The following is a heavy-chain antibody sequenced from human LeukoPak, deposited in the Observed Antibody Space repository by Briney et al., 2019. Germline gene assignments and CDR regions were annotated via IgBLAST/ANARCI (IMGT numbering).Heavy chain of an antibody. J-gene: IGHJ3*02. CDR3: AGYCSSTSCYPRGAFDI. CDR2: IYYSGST. V-gene: IGHV4-59*01. Sequence: SETLSLTCTVSGGSISSYYWSWIRQPPGKGLEWIGYIYYSGSTNYNPSPMSRVTISVDTSKNQFSLKLSSVTAADTAVYYCAGYCSSTSCYPRGAFDIWGQGTMVTVSS. D-gene: IGHD2-2*01. CDR1: GGSISSYY.